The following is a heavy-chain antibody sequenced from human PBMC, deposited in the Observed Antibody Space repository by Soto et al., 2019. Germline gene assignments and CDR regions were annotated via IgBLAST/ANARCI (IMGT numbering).Heavy chain of an antibody. V-gene: IGHV3-30*04. CDR1: GFTFTTYA. CDR3: ARDQCFGGGRSCYYFDF. CDR2: ISNDGRGK. Sequence: QVQLVESGGGVVQPGRSLRLSCAASGFTFTTYAIHWVRQAPGKGLEWVAVISNDGRGKYYADSVKGRFIISRDNSKNTLYLQMNSQRSDDTAVYYCARDQCFGGGRSCYYFDFWGQGTLVTVSS. D-gene: IGHD2-15*01. J-gene: IGHJ4*02.